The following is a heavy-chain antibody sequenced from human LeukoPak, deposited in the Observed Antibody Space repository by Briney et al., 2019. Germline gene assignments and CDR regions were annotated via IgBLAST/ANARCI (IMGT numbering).Heavy chain of an antibody. Sequence: GGSLRLSCAASGFTFSSYWMNWVRQAPGKGLVWVSRIASDGSSATYADSVKGRFSISRDNAKNTLYLQMNSLRAEDTAVYYCARRGDGGRSFDYWGQGTLVTVSS. V-gene: IGHV3-74*01. CDR3: ARRGDGGRSFDY. D-gene: IGHD4-23*01. J-gene: IGHJ4*02. CDR2: IASDGSSA. CDR1: GFTFSSYW.